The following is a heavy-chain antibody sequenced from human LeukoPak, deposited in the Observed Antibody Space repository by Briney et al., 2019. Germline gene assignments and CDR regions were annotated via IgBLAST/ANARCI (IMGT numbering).Heavy chain of an antibody. CDR3: ARDGVGDYDILTGPPN. CDR2: ISSSSSYI. J-gene: IGHJ4*02. D-gene: IGHD3-9*01. Sequence: GGSLRLSCAASGFTFSSYSMNWVRQAPGKGLEWVSSISSSSSYIYYADSVKGRFTISRDNAKNSLYLQMNSLRAEDTAVYYCARDGVGDYDILTGPPNWGQGTLVTVSS. CDR1: GFTFSSYS. V-gene: IGHV3-21*01.